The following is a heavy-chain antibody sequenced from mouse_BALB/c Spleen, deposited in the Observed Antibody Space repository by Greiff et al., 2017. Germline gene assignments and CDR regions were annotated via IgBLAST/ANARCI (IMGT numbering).Heavy chain of an antibody. CDR1: GFSLTSYG. Sequence: VQLQQSGPGLVAPSQSLSITCTVSGFSLTSYGVHWVRQPPGKGLEWLGVIWAGGSTNYNSALMSRLSISKDNSKSQVFLKMNSLQTDDTAMYYCARENYRYDDWFAYWGQGTLVTVSA. CDR3: ARENYRYDDWFAY. CDR2: IWAGGST. V-gene: IGHV2-9*02. D-gene: IGHD2-14*01. J-gene: IGHJ3*01.